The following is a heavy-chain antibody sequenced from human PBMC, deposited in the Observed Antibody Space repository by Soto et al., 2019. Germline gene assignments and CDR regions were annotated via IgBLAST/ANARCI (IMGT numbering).Heavy chain of an antibody. D-gene: IGHD5-18*01. CDR1: GFTFSSYA. J-gene: IGHJ3*02. CDR2: IRSNGGST. Sequence: EVQLVESGGGLVQPGGSLRLSCSASGFTFSSYAMHWVRQAPGKGLDYVSAIRSNGGSTYYADSVKGRFTISRDNSQNQLYLQMSSLRAEGTAVYYCVKQDGYSYAFDIWGQGTMVTVSS. CDR3: VKQDGYSYAFDI. V-gene: IGHV3-64D*06.